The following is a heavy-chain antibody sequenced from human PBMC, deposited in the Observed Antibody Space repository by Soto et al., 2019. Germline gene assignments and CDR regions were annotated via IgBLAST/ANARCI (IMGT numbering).Heavy chain of an antibody. CDR1: GYTFTSYY. D-gene: IGHD1-26*01. CDR3: ARAEVGASFFDY. Sequence: GASVKVSCKASGYTFTSYYMHWVRQAPGQGLEWMGIINPSGGRASYAQKFQGRVTITADASTSTAYMELSSLRSEDTAVYYCARAEVGASFFDYWGQGTLVTVSS. V-gene: IGHV1-46*01. CDR2: INPSGGRA. J-gene: IGHJ4*02.